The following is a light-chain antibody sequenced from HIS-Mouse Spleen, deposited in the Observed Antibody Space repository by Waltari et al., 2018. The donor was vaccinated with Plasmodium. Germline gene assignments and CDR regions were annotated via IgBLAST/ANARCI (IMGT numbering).Light chain of an antibody. J-gene: IGLJ1*01. CDR1: KLGDKY. CDR2: QDS. Sequence: SYELTQPPSVSVSPGPTASITCPGDKLGDKYACRYQQTPGQSPVLVIYQDSKRPSGIPERFSGSNSGNTATLTISGTQAMDEADYYCQAWDSSTDYVFGTGTKVTVL. CDR3: QAWDSSTDYV. V-gene: IGLV3-1*01.